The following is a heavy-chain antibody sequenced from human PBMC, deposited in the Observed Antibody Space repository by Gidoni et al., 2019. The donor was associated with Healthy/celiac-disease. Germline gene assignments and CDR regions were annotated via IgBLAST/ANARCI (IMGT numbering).Heavy chain of an antibody. J-gene: IGHJ6*02. CDR2: IYYSGST. CDR3: ARDRYSGYDWYYYGMDV. Sequence: QVQLQESGPGLVKPSQTLSLTCTVSGGSISSGGYYWSWIRQHPGKGLEWIGYIYYSGSTYYNPSLKSRVTISVDTSKNQFSLKLSSVTAADTAVYYCARDRYSGYDWYYYGMDVWGQGTTVTVSS. CDR1: GGSISSGGYY. V-gene: IGHV4-31*03. D-gene: IGHD5-12*01.